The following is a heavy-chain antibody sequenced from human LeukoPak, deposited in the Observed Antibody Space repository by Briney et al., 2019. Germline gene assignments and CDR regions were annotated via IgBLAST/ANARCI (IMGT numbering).Heavy chain of an antibody. Sequence: PGGSLRLSCAASGFTFSSYWMSWVRQAPGKGLEWVANIKQDGSEKYYVDSVKGRFTISRDNSKNTLYLQMGSLRADDMAVYYCATEHRGTSSTVFDYWGQGTLVTVSS. CDR1: GFTFSSYW. V-gene: IGHV3-7*01. J-gene: IGHJ4*02. CDR3: ATEHRGTSSTVFDY. CDR2: IKQDGSEK. D-gene: IGHD1-26*01.